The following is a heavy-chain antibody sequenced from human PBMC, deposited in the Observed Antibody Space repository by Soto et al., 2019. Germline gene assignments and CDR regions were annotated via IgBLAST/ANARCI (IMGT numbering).Heavy chain of an antibody. CDR3: ARTGGGMAARPLEY. CDR1: GYMFTTYG. CDR2: ISAYNGNK. V-gene: IGHV1-18*04. D-gene: IGHD6-6*01. J-gene: IGHJ4*02. Sequence: QVQLMQSGGEVKKPGASVEVSCKASGYMFTTYGISWVRQAPGQGLEWMAWISAYNGNKKYAQKFQDRVNMTIHTSSTTVSMELRNLTSDDTAIYYCARTGGGMAARPLEYWGQGTLVTVSP.